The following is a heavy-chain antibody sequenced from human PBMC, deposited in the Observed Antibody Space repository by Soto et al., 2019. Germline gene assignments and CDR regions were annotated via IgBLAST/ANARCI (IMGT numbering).Heavy chain of an antibody. V-gene: IGHV1-3*01. Sequence: QVQLVQSGAEVKKPGASVMISCKTSKNTFTDYAVHWVRQAPGQGLEWMGWINAGKGNTKYSQKFQGRVTILRDTSATTVYVELTSLISEDTAVYYCARDPQTGNAVHAFDIWGQGTMVTVSS. J-gene: IGHJ3*02. CDR1: KNTFTDYA. CDR3: ARDPQTGNAVHAFDI. D-gene: IGHD3-9*01. CDR2: INAGKGNT.